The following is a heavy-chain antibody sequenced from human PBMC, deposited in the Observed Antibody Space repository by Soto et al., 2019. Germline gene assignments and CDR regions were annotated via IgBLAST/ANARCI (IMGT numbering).Heavy chain of an antibody. J-gene: IGHJ4*02. CDR3: ATVFEH. V-gene: IGHV3-74*01. CDR2: VDSDGSGT. CDR1: GITFSGYW. Sequence: EVQLVESGGGSVQPGGSLRLSCVASGITFSGYWMHWVRQVPGKGLVWVARVDSDGSGTSYADSVKGRFTISRDNAKNTLYLQRHSLRVEDTAVYYCATVFEHWGQGIPVTVSS.